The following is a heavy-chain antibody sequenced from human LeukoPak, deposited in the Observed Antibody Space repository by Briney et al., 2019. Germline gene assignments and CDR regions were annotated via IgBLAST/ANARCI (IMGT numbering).Heavy chain of an antibody. CDR3: ASETYGSGSYDY. J-gene: IGHJ4*02. V-gene: IGHV3-66*02. D-gene: IGHD3-10*01. CDR2: IYSGGST. Sequence: GGSLRLSCAASGFTVSSNYMSWVRQAPGKGLEWVSAIYSGGSTYYADSVKGRFTISRDNSKNTLYLQTNSLRAEDTAVYYCASETYGSGSYDYWGQGTLVTVSS. CDR1: GFTVSSNY.